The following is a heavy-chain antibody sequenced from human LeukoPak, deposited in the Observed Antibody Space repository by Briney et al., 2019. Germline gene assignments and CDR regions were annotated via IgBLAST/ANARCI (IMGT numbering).Heavy chain of an antibody. CDR1: GYTFTGYY. J-gene: IGHJ4*02. V-gene: IGHV1-2*02. CDR2: INPNSGGT. D-gene: IGHD2-2*03. Sequence: ASVKVSCKASGYTFTGYYMHWVRQAPGQGLEWMGWINPNSGGTNYAQKFQGRVTMTSDTSISTGYMELSRLRSDDTAVYYCARDGYCDSTSCYNFDFWGQGTLVTVSS. CDR3: ARDGYCDSTSCYNFDF.